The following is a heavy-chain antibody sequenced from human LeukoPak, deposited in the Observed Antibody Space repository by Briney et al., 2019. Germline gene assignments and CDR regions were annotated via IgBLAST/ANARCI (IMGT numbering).Heavy chain of an antibody. CDR1: GFTFSSYA. CDR2: ISSSSSYI. Sequence: GGSLRLSCSASGFTFSSYAMSWVRQAPGKGLEWVSSISSSSSYIYYADSVKGRFTISRDNAKNSLYLQMNSLRAEDTAVYYCARNAFYSPSTAPTVFDSWGQGTLVTVSS. V-gene: IGHV3-21*01. J-gene: IGHJ4*02. CDR3: ARNAFYSPSTAPTVFDS. D-gene: IGHD2/OR15-2a*01.